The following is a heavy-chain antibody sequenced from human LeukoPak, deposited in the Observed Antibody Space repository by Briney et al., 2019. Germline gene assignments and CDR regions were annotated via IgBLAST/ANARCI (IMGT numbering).Heavy chain of an antibody. CDR1: GGSISSYY. CDR3: AIRCSGPTCYTDAYDI. D-gene: IGHD2-2*02. Sequence: PSETLSLTCTVSGGSISSYYWTWIRQPPGKGLEWIGYVYYSGSTDCNPSLKSRVTISVDTSNKQFSLNLSSVTAADTAVYYCAIRCSGPTCYTDAYDIWGQGTIVTVSS. V-gene: IGHV4-59*08. CDR2: VYYSGST. J-gene: IGHJ3*02.